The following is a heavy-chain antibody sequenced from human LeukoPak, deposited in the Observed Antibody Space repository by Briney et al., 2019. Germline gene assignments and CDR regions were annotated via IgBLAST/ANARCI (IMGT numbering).Heavy chain of an antibody. CDR1: GYTFASYY. Sequence: GASVKVSCKASGYTFASYYMHWVRQAPGQGLEWMGIINPSGGSTSYTQKFQGRVTMTRDTSTTTVYMELSSLRSQDTAVYYCARHKEVGDYYYFDYWGQGTLVTVSS. V-gene: IGHV1-46*01. CDR3: ARHKEVGDYYYFDY. CDR2: INPSGGST. D-gene: IGHD2/OR15-2a*01. J-gene: IGHJ4*02.